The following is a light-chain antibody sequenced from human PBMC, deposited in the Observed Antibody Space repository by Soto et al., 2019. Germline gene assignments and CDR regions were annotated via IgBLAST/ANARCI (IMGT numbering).Light chain of an antibody. V-gene: IGKV3-20*01. CDR1: QSISSSF. CDR2: SAA. Sequence: EIVLTQSPGTLSLSPGERATLSCRASQSISSSFLAWYQQKPGQAPRLLIYSAATRATGIPDRFSGSGSGTDFTLTISRREPEDVAAYYCQQYGSSPLITFGQGTRLEIK. CDR3: QQYGSSPLIT. J-gene: IGKJ5*01.